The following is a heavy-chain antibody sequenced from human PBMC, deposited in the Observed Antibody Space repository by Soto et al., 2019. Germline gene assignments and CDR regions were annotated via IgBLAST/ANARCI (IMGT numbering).Heavy chain of an antibody. CDR2: INHSGIT. V-gene: IGHV4-34*01. Sequence: QVQIQQWCAGLLKPSETLSLTCAVYGGSFSGYYWGWIRQPPGKGLAWIGEINHSGITNYNPSLKSRVTISVDTSKNQFALKLSSVTAADKALYYCARGRSSGWYYWGQGTLVTVSS. CDR1: GGSFSGYY. D-gene: IGHD6-19*01. CDR3: ARGRSSGWYY. J-gene: IGHJ4*02.